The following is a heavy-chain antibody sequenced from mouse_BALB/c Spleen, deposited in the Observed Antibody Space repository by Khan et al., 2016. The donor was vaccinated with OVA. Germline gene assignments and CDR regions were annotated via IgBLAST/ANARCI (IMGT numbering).Heavy chain of an antibody. CDR2: ISYSGNT. CDR3: ARVYGGDFDY. Sequence: EVQLVESGPGLVKPSQSLSLTCTVTGYSITSDYAWNWIRQFPGNKLEWMGFISYSGNTNYNPSLKSRISITRDTSKNQSFLQLNSVTTEDTATYYCARVYGGDFDYWGQGTTLTVSS. D-gene: IGHD1-1*01. J-gene: IGHJ2*01. CDR1: GYSITSDYA. V-gene: IGHV3-2*02.